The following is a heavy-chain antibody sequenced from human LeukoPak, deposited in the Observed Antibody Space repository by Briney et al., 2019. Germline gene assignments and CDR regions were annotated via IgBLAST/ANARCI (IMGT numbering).Heavy chain of an antibody. CDR1: GGSISSHF. CDR2: IYNRGTT. J-gene: IGHJ4*02. V-gene: IGHV4-59*11. Sequence: SETLSLTCTVSGGSISSHFWSWMRQPPGKGLEWIGNIYNRGTTNYNPSLNSRVTISVDTSKNQFSLKLSSVTAADTAVYYCASTSAMVYFDYWGQGTLVTVSS. D-gene: IGHD5-18*01. CDR3: ASTSAMVYFDY.